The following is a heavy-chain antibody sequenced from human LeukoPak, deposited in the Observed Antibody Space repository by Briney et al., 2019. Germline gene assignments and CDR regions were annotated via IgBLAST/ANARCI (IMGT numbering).Heavy chain of an antibody. CDR2: IYTSGNT. CDR1: GGSISSYY. D-gene: IGHD6-19*01. Sequence: SETLSLTCTVSGGSISSYYWSWIRQPPGKGLEWIGNIYTSGNTNYNPPLKSRVAISVDTSKNQFSLKLNSVTAADTVVYYCARPYSSGWSGAFDIWGQGTMVTVSS. CDR3: ARPYSSGWSGAFDI. J-gene: IGHJ3*02. V-gene: IGHV4-4*09.